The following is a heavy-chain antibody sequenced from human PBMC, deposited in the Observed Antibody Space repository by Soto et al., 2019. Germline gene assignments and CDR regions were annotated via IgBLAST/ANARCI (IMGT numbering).Heavy chain of an antibody. D-gene: IGHD4-17*01. CDR1: GYTFTSYG. V-gene: IGHV1-18*01. Sequence: QVQLVQSGAEVKKPGASVKVSCKASGYTFTSYGISWVRQAPGQGLEWMGWISAYNGNTNYAQKLQGRVTMTTETSTSTAYMELRSLRSDDTAVYYCARDVSDYGDVADAFDIWGQGTMVPVSS. CDR2: ISAYNGNT. J-gene: IGHJ3*02. CDR3: ARDVSDYGDVADAFDI.